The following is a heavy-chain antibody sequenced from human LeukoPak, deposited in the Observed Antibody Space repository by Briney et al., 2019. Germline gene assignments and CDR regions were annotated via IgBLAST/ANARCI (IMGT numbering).Heavy chain of an antibody. D-gene: IGHD2-2*01. CDR2: ISSSGTI. CDR1: GFTFSTYD. V-gene: IGHV3-48*03. J-gene: IGHJ4*02. Sequence: GGSLRLSCAASGFTFSTYDMNWVRQAPGKGLEWVSYISSSGTIYYADSVKGRFTISRDNAKTSLYLQMNSLRAEDTAVYYCARDRRCSSTSCFAGGDYWGQGTLVTVSS. CDR3: ARDRRCSSTSCFAGGDY.